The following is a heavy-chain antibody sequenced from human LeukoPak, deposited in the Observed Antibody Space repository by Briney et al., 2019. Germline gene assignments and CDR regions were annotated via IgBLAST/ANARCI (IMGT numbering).Heavy chain of an antibody. CDR1: GGSFSGYY. CDR3: ARRPRNFRTTGTTREWFDP. D-gene: IGHD1-1*01. Sequence: SETLSLTCAVYGGSFSGYYWSWIRQPPGTGLEWIWEINHSGSTNYNPSLKSRVTISVDTSKNQFSLKLSSVTAADTAVYYCARRPRNFRTTGTTREWFDPWGQGTLVTVSS. V-gene: IGHV4-34*01. J-gene: IGHJ5*02. CDR2: INHSGST.